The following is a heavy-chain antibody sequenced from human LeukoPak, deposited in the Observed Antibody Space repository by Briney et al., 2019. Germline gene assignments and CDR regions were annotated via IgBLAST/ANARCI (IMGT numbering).Heavy chain of an antibody. Sequence: ASVKVSCKASGYTFTGYYMHWVRQAPGQGLEWMGWINPNSGGTNYAQKFQGRVTMTRDTSISTAYMELSRLRSDDTAVYYCARVLSGSSLGFFDYWGQGTLVTVSS. V-gene: IGHV1-2*02. CDR2: INPNSGGT. D-gene: IGHD1-26*01. CDR3: ARVLSGSSLGFFDY. J-gene: IGHJ4*02. CDR1: GYTFTGYY.